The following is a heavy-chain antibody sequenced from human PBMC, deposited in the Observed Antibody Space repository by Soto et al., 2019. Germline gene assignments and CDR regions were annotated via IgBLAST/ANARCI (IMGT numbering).Heavy chain of an antibody. Sequence: QVQLVQSGAEVKKPGASVKVSCKASGYTFTSYGISWVRQAPGQGLEWMGWISAYNGNTNYAQKLQGRVTMTTDTSTSTAYMELRSLRSADTAVYYCARQADYDILTGYYNPRFDYWGQGTLFTVSS. V-gene: IGHV1-18*01. CDR1: GYTFTSYG. D-gene: IGHD3-9*01. J-gene: IGHJ4*02. CDR3: ARQADYDILTGYYNPRFDY. CDR2: ISAYNGNT.